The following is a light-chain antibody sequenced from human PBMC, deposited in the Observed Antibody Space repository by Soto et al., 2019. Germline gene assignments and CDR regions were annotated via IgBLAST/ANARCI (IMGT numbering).Light chain of an antibody. CDR1: QSISSW. J-gene: IGKJ1*01. CDR3: QQYNSLGT. V-gene: IGKV1-5*01. CDR2: DAS. Sequence: DVKITQSPSTLSASVGDRVTITCRASQSISSWLAWYQQKPGKAPKLLIYDASSLESGVPTRFSGSGSGTEFTLTISSLQPDDFATYYCQQYNSLGTFGQGTKVDI.